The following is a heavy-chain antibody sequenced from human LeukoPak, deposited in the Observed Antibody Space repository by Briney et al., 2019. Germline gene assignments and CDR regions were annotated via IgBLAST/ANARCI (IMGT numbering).Heavy chain of an antibody. V-gene: IGHV3-23*01. Sequence: GGSLRLSCVASGFTFSSYGMSWVRQAPGKGLEWVSAISGSGGSTFYAVSVKGRFTISRDNSKNTLFLQMNSLRAEDTAVYYCAKVNHDDGGNSYFDYWGQGTLVAVSS. CDR1: GFTFSSYG. CDR3: AKVNHDDGGNSYFDY. D-gene: IGHD4-23*01. CDR2: ISGSGGST. J-gene: IGHJ4*02.